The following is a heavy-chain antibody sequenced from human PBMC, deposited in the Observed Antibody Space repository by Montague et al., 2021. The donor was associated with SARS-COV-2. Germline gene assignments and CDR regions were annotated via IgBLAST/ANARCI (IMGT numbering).Heavy chain of an antibody. CDR3: ARSLSYYYGMDV. J-gene: IGHJ6*02. CDR2: IWYDGSNK. D-gene: IGHD3-9*01. Sequence: SLRLSCAASGFTFSSYGMYWVRQAPGKGLEWVAVIWYDGSNKYYADSVKGRFTISRDNSKNTLYLQMNSLRAEDTAVYYCARSLSYYYGMDVWGQGTTVAVSS. V-gene: IGHV3-33*01. CDR1: GFTFSSYG.